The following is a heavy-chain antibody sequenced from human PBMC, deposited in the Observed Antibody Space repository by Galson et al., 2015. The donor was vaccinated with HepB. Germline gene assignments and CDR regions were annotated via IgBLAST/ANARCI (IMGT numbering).Heavy chain of an antibody. CDR2: ISYDGSNK. CDR3: ARDGYSSSWYGPKTYYYYYYGMDV. Sequence: SLRLSCAASGFTFSSYAMHWVRQAPGKGLEWVAVISYDGSNKYYADSVKGRFTISRDNSKNTLYLQMNSLRAEDTAVYYCARDGYSSSWYGPKTYYYYYYGMDVWGQGTTVTVSS. J-gene: IGHJ6*02. CDR1: GFTFSSYA. V-gene: IGHV3-30-3*01. D-gene: IGHD6-13*01.